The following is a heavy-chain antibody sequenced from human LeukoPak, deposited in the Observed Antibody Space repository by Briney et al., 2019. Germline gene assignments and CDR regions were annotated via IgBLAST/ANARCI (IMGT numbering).Heavy chain of an antibody. V-gene: IGHV3-23*01. D-gene: IGHD2-15*01. Sequence: GGSLRLSCAASGFTFSSYAMTWVRQAPGKGLEWVSSISGSGGSTYYADSVKGRFTISRDTSKSTLYLQMSSLRAEDTAVYYCAKRSGDSYFLGSWGQGTLVTVSS. J-gene: IGHJ4*02. CDR3: AKRSGDSYFLGS. CDR2: ISGSGGST. CDR1: GFTFSSYA.